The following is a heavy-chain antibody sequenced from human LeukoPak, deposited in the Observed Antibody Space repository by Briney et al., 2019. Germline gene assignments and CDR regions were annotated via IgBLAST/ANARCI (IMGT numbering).Heavy chain of an antibody. D-gene: IGHD3-3*01. Sequence: SCKASGYTFTSYGISWVRQAPGKGLEWVAVISYDGSNKYYADSVKGRFTISRDNSKNTLYLQMNSLRAEDTAVYYCAKTGYYDFWSGYYDYWGQGTLVTVSS. CDR2: ISYDGSNK. V-gene: IGHV3-30*18. CDR1: GYTFTSYG. CDR3: AKTGYYDFWSGYYDY. J-gene: IGHJ4*02.